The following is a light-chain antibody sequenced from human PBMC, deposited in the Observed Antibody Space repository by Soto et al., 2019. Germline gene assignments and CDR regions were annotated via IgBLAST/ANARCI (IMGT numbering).Light chain of an antibody. J-gene: IGKJ1*01. CDR3: QRET. CDR1: QSISSW. CDR2: DAS. V-gene: IGKV1-5*01. Sequence: DIQMTQSPSTLSASVGDRDTITCRASQSISSWLAWYQQKPGKAPKLLIYDASSLESGVPSRFSGSGSGTEFTLTISSLQPDDFATYYCQRETFGQGTKVEIK.